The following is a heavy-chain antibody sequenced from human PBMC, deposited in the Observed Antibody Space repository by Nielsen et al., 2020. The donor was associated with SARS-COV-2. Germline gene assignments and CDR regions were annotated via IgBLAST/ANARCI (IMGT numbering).Heavy chain of an antibody. J-gene: IGHJ4*02. D-gene: IGHD6-6*01. CDR1: GFTFSSYA. CDR2: ISYDGSNK. Sequence: GESLKISCAASGFTFSSYAMHWVRQAPGKGLEWVAVISYDGSNKYYADSVKGRFTISRDNSKNTLYLQMNSLRAEDTAVYYCAKDRLYSSSLDYWGQGTLVTVSS. V-gene: IGHV3-30-3*01. CDR3: AKDRLYSSSLDY.